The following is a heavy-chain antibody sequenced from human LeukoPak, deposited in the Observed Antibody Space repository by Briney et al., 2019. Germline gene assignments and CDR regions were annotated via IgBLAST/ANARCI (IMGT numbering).Heavy chain of an antibody. CDR3: ARSLGD. D-gene: IGHD3-16*01. Sequence: GWSLRLSCAASGFNFRRYWMQWVRQVPGKGLVWVSEINPDGDYSGHSNSVRGRFTISRDNAKNTLYLQMTSLSAEDTAVYYCARSLGDWGQGTLVSVSS. CDR2: INPDGDYS. CDR1: GFNFRRYW. V-gene: IGHV3-74*01. J-gene: IGHJ4*01.